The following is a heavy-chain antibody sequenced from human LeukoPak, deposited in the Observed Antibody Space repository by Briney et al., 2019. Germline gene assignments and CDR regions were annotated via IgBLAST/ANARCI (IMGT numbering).Heavy chain of an antibody. CDR3: ARFDDDILTGYGYYYGMDV. Sequence: GGSLRLSCAASGFTFSDYYMSGIRQAPGKGLEWVSYISSSGSTIYYADSVKGRFTISRDNAKNSLYLQMNSLRAEDTAVYYCARFDDDILTGYGYYYGMDVWGQGTTVTVSS. CDR2: ISSSGSTI. D-gene: IGHD3-9*01. V-gene: IGHV3-11*01. CDR1: GFTFSDYY. J-gene: IGHJ6*02.